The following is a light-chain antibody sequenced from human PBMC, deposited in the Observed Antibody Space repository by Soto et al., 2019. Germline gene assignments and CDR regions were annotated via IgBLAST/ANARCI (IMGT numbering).Light chain of an antibody. CDR2: EVS. CDR3: SSYTTSSTLV. CDR1: NSDVGTYNY. V-gene: IGLV2-14*01. Sequence: QSALTQPASVSGSPGQSITISCTGTNSDVGTYNYVSWYQQHPGKAPKFVVYEVSDRPSGVSDRFSGSKSGNTASLTISGLQAEDGADYYCSSYTTSSTLVFGGGTKLTVL. J-gene: IGLJ2*01.